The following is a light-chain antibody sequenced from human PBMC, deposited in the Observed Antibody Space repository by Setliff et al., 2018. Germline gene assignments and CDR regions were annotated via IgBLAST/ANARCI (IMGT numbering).Light chain of an antibody. V-gene: IGLV2-11*01. CDR2: DVS. CDR1: SSDGGGYNY. J-gene: IGLJ1*01. CDR3: SSYAGSNTPYV. Sequence: QSVLTQPRSVSGSPGQSVTIACTGTSSDGGGYNYVSWYQQHPGKAPKLMIYDVSKRPSGVPDRFSGSKSGNTASLTVSGLQAEDEADYYCSSYAGSNTPYVFGTGTKVTVL.